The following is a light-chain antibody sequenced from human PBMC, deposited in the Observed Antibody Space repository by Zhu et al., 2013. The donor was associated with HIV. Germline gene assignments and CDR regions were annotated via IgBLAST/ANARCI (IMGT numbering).Light chain of an antibody. CDR1: SSDVGNYNL. J-gene: IGLJ2*01. Sequence: QSALTQPASVSGFPGQSITISCTGTSSDVGNYNLVSWYQQHPGKAPKLMIYEVSKRPSGVSNRFSGSKSGNTASLTISGLQAEDEADYYCCSYAGSSTPVVFGGGTKLTVL. CDR2: EVS. V-gene: IGLV2-23*02. CDR3: CSYAGSSTPVV.